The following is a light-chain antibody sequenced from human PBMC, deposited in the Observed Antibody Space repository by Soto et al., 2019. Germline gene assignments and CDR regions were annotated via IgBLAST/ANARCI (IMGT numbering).Light chain of an antibody. CDR2: DVS. J-gene: IGLJ3*02. CDR1: SSDVGGYNY. CDR3: RSYAGSYTWV. Sequence: QSVLTQPRSVSGSPGQSVTISCTGTSSDVGGYNYVSWYQHHPGKVPKSMIYDVSKRPSGVPDRFSGSKSGNTASLTISGLQAEDEADYYCRSYAGSYTWVFGGGTKVTVL. V-gene: IGLV2-11*01.